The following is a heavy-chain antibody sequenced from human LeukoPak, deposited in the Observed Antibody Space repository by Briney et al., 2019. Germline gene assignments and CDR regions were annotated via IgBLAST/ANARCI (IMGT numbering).Heavy chain of an antibody. CDR3: ARAQWLVPAFGI. J-gene: IGHJ3*02. D-gene: IGHD6-19*01. CDR1: GFTVSSNY. V-gene: IGHV3-53*01. CDR2: IYSGGST. Sequence: GGSLRLSCAASGFTVSSNYMSWVRQAPGKGLEWVSVIYSGGSTYYADSVKGRFTISRDNSKNTLYLQMNSLRAEDTAVYYCARAQWLVPAFGIWGQGTMVTVSS.